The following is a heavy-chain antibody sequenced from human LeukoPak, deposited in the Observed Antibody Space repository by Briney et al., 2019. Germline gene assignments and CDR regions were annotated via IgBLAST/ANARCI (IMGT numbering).Heavy chain of an antibody. D-gene: IGHD2-15*01. Sequence: PSETLSLTCAVYGGSFSNYFWNWIRQPPGKGLEWIAEIHHTGHINYNPSLKSRVTVSVDGSKNQFSLKLTSVTAADTAVYYCALFEVVVGSTQDFWGQGTLVTVSS. CDR3: ALFEVVVGSTQDF. CDR2: IHHTGHI. V-gene: IGHV4-34*01. J-gene: IGHJ4*02. CDR1: GGSFSNYF.